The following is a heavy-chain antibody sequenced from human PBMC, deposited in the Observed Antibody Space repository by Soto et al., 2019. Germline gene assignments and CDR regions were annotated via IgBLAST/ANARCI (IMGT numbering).Heavy chain of an antibody. D-gene: IGHD3-22*01. V-gene: IGHV3-21*01. CDR1: GFTFSWYS. CDR2: ISSSSSYI. Sequence: GGSLRLSCAASGFTFSWYSMNWVRQAPGKGLEWVSSISSSSSYIYYADSVKGRFTISRDNAKNSLYLQMNSLRAEDTAVYYCARVHYYDSSGYSHWGQGTLVTVSS. J-gene: IGHJ4*02. CDR3: ARVHYYDSSGYSH.